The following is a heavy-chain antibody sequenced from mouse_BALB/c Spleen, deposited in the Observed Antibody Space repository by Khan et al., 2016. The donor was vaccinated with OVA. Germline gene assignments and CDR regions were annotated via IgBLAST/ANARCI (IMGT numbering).Heavy chain of an antibody. Sequence: EVKLLESGPGLVKPSQSLSLTCTVTGYSITSCYGWNWIRHFPGNKLEVMGYISYSGCTNYNPSLKSRISISRDTSKNQLFLQLNYVNTEDTATYYCDRRARIEYWGQGTTLTVSS. CDR2: ISYSGCT. D-gene: IGHD3-1*01. J-gene: IGHJ2*01. V-gene: IGHV3-2*02. CDR1: GYSITSCYG. CDR3: DRRARIEY.